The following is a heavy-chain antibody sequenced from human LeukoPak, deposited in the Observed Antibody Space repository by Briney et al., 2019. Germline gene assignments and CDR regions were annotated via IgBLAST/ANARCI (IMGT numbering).Heavy chain of an antibody. D-gene: IGHD6-6*01. V-gene: IGHV1-46*01. CDR2: INPSGGST. Sequence: GASVKVSCKASGYTFTSYYMHWVRQAPGQGLEWMGIINPSGGSTSYAQKFQGRVTVTRDTSTSTVYMELSSLRSEDTAVYYCARDQEYSSSSTVDGMDVWGQGTTVTVSS. CDR3: ARDQEYSSSSTVDGMDV. J-gene: IGHJ6*02. CDR1: GYTFTSYY.